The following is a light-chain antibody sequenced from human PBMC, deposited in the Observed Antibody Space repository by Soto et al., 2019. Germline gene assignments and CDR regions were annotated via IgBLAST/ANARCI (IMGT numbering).Light chain of an antibody. V-gene: IGKV1-5*01. Sequence: DIQMTQSPSPLSSSVGDRVTFTCRASQRISTSLAWYQQTPGKAPKLLISDASTLESGVPSRFSGSGSGTEFTLTISSLQPDDFATYYCQQYNSYSTFGQGTKVDIK. CDR1: QRISTS. CDR2: DAS. CDR3: QQYNSYST. J-gene: IGKJ1*01.